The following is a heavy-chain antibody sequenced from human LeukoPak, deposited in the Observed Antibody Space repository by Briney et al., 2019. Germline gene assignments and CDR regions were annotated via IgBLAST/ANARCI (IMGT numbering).Heavy chain of an antibody. D-gene: IGHD1-26*01. CDR3: ARDTDGGSAIDY. V-gene: IGHV3-33*01. CDR2: IWYDGSNK. J-gene: IGHJ4*02. Sequence: GGSLRLSCAASGFTFSSYGMHWVRQAPGKGLEWVAVIWYDGSNKYYADSVKGPFTISRDNSKNTLYLQMNSLRAEDTAVYYCARDTDGGSAIDYWGQGTLVTVSS. CDR1: GFTFSSYG.